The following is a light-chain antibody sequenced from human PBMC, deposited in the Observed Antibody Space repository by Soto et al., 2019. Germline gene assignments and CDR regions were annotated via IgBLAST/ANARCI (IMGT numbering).Light chain of an antibody. CDR2: EVS. CDR1: SSDVGAHNY. J-gene: IGLJ1*01. CDR3: SSFSSSSTLYV. V-gene: IGLV2-14*01. Sequence: QSALTQPASVSGSPGQSITISCTGASSDVGAHNYVSWYQQHPGKAPKLMIFEVSNRPSGVSNRFSGSKSGNTASLTVSGLQAEDVADYYCSSFSSSSTLYVFGTGTKLTVL.